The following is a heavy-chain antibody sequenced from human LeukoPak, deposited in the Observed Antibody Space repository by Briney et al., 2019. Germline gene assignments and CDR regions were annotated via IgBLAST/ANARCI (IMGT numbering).Heavy chain of an antibody. CDR1: GGYIITSGHY. J-gene: IGHJ6*03. V-gene: IGHV4-39*07. Sequence: SETLSLTCTVSGGYIITSGHYWGWIRQPPGKGLEWIGSVYYTGVTSTNPFFRSRMSISVDTSKNQFSLNLTSVTAADAAVYYCARERPVTMGPYMDVWGKGTTVTVSS. D-gene: IGHD3-10*01. CDR2: VYYTGVT. CDR3: ARERPVTMGPYMDV.